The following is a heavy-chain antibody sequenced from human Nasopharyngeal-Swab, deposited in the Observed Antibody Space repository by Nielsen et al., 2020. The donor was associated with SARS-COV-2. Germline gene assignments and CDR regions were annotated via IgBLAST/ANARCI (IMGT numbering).Heavy chain of an antibody. J-gene: IGHJ5*02. Sequence: WIRQPPGKRLVWVSRINSDGSSTSYADSVKGRFTISRDNSKNTLYLQMNSLRAEDTAVYYCAKDRWRSSSWYGNWFDPWGQGTLVTVSS. D-gene: IGHD6-13*01. CDR2: INSDGSST. CDR3: AKDRWRSSSWYGNWFDP. V-gene: IGHV3-74*01.